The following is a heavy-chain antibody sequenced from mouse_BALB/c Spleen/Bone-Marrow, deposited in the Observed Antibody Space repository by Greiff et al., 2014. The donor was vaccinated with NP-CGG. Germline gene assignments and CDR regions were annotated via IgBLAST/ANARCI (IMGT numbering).Heavy chain of an antibody. D-gene: IGHD1-1*01. V-gene: IGHV2-9*02. CDR3: ARVYGSSYDPYYYAMDY. CDR2: IWAGGRT. Sequence: VMLVESGPGLVAPSQSLSITCTVSGFSLTSYGVYWARQPPGKGLEWLGVIWAGGRTNYNSGLMSRLSISKDNSKSQVLLKMNSLQTDDTAMYYCARVYGSSYDPYYYAMDYWGQGTSVTVSS. CDR1: GFSLTSYG. J-gene: IGHJ4*01.